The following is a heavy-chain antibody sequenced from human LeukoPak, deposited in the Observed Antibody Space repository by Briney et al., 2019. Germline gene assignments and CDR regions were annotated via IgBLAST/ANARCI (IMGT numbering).Heavy chain of an antibody. CDR2: IYYSGST. Sequence: SETLSLTCTASGVSVSSSSYYWGWIRQPPGKGLEWIGSIYYSGSTYYNPSLKSRVTISVDTSKNQFSLKLSSVTAADTAVYYCARGTIAAAAIFDYWGQGTLVTVSS. J-gene: IGHJ4*02. CDR3: ARGTIAAAAIFDY. CDR1: GVSVSSSSYY. V-gene: IGHV4-39*07. D-gene: IGHD6-13*01.